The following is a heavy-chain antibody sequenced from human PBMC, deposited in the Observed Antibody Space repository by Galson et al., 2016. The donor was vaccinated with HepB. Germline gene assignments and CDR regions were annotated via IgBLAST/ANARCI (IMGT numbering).Heavy chain of an antibody. Sequence: ETLSLTCTVSGGSISSSSYYWVWIRQPPGKELEWIGSIYKSGSTYYNASLKTRVTISVDTSKDQLSLRLSSVTAADTALYYCATRSGLSSSWSSFDYWGQGALVTVSS. CDR2: IYKSGST. D-gene: IGHD6-6*01. J-gene: IGHJ4*02. CDR3: ATRSGLSSSWSSFDY. CDR1: GGSISSSSYY. V-gene: IGHV4-39*07.